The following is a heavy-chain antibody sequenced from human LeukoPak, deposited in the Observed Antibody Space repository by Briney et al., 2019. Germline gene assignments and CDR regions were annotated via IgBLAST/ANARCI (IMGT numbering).Heavy chain of an antibody. V-gene: IGHV3-30*04. CDR3: ARGDNIVVVPAAPDY. J-gene: IGHJ4*02. Sequence: GGSLRLSCAACGFTFSSYAMHWVRQAPGKGLEWVAVISYDGSNKYYADSVKGRFTISRDNSKNTLYLQMNSLRAEDTAVYYCARGDNIVVVPAAPDYWGQGTLVTVSS. CDR1: GFTFSSYA. CDR2: ISYDGSNK. D-gene: IGHD2-2*01.